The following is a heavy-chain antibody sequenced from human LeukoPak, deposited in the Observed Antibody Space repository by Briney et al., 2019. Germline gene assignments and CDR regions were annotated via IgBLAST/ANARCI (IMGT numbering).Heavy chain of an antibody. D-gene: IGHD6-19*01. V-gene: IGHV3-48*03. CDR3: ALLAVASDFDY. CDR2: IGSSGTTI. J-gene: IGHJ4*02. Sequence: GGSLRLSCAVSGFPFSVYEMNWVRQAPGKGLEWVSNIGSSGTTIYYADSVRGRFSISRDNAKSSLYLQVNSLRVEDTAVYYCALLAVASDFDYWGQGALVTVSS. CDR1: GFPFSVYE.